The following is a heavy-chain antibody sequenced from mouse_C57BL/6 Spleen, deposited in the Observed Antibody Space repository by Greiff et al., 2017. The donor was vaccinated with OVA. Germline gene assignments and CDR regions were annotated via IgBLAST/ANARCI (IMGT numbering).Heavy chain of an antibody. CDR1: GYTFTSYW. D-gene: IGHD3-2*02. J-gene: IGHJ3*01. Sequence: VQLQQPGAELVMPGASVKLSCKASGYTFTSYWMHWVKQRPGPGLEWIGELDPSDSYTNYNQKFKGKSTLTVDKSSSTAYMQLSSLTSEDSAVYYCARDSSGPFAYWGQGTLVTVSA. CDR3: ARDSSGPFAY. V-gene: IGHV1-69*01. CDR2: LDPSDSYT.